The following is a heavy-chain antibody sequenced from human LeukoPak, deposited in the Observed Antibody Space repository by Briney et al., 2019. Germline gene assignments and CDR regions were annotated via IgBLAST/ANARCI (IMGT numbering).Heavy chain of an antibody. CDR2: IYHSGST. J-gene: IGHJ1*01. V-gene: IGHV4-38-2*02. Sequence: SETLSLTCTVSGYSISSGYYWGWVRQPPGRGLEWIGSIYHSGSTFYNPSLKSRATISVDTSKNQFSLKLSSVTAADTAVYYCARGYSSSWYGAEYFQHWGQGTLVTVSS. D-gene: IGHD6-13*01. CDR1: GYSISSGYY. CDR3: ARGYSSSWYGAEYFQH.